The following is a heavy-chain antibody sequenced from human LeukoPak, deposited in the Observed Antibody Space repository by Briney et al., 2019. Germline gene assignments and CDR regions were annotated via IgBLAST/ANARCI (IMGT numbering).Heavy chain of an antibody. J-gene: IGHJ4*02. CDR3: AKDRRRQQLAYYFDY. Sequence: GGSLRLSCAVSGFTFTNYWMSWARQSPGKGLEWVANIYLDGSRAYYVDSVKGRFTISRDNAKNSLFLQMNSLRAEDTAVYYCAKDRRRQQLAYYFDYWGQGTLVTVSS. CDR1: GFTFTNYW. CDR2: IYLDGSRA. D-gene: IGHD6-13*01. V-gene: IGHV3-7*01.